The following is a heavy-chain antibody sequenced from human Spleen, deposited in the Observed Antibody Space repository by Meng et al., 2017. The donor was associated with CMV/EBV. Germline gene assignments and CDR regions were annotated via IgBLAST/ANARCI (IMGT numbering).Heavy chain of an antibody. V-gene: IGHV3-20*04. CDR3: ARDLLTLVRGVIVTDYYHYGMDG. J-gene: IGHJ6*02. CDR1: GFTFDDFG. CDR2: NNPNGGST. Sequence: GESLKISCAASGFTFDDFGVSWVRQAPGKGLEWVSRNNPNGGSTGYVDSVKGRYTISRDNAKNAMYLQMNSLRADDTALYYWARDLLTLVRGVIVTDYYHYGMDGWGQGTTVTVSS. D-gene: IGHD3-10*01.